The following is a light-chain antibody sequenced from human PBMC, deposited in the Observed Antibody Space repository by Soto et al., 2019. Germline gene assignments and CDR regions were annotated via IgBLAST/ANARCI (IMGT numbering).Light chain of an antibody. Sequence: EIVLTQSPVTLSLSPRERATLSCRASRSFASSYLGWYQQKPGQAPRLLIYAASTRATGIPDRFSGSGSATDFTLTISRLEPEDSEVYYCQHYGSSPPYTFGQGTKLEIK. CDR3: QHYGSSPPYT. CDR1: RSFASSY. V-gene: IGKV3-20*01. J-gene: IGKJ2*01. CDR2: AAS.